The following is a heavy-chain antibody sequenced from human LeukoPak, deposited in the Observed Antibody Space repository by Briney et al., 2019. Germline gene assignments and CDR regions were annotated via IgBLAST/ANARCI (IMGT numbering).Heavy chain of an antibody. V-gene: IGHV1-69*13. CDR2: IILIFGTA. CDR1: GGTFSSYA. Sequence: ASVKVSCKASGGTFSSYAISWVRQAPGQGREWMGGIILIFGTANYAQKFQSRVTITADETTNTAYMELSSLRSEDTAVYYCARDRREYYDSSGYFDYWGQGTLVTVSS. D-gene: IGHD3-22*01. J-gene: IGHJ4*02. CDR3: ARDRREYYDSSGYFDY.